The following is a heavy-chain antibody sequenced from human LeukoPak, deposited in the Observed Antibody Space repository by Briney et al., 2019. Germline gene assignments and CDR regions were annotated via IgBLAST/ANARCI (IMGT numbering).Heavy chain of an antibody. V-gene: IGHV3-11*04. CDR3: ARDSRYYDSSLK. CDR1: GFTFSDYY. CDR2: MSSSGSTI. J-gene: IGHJ4*02. Sequence: GGSLRLSCAASGFTFSDYYMSWIRQAPGKGLEWVSYMSSSGSTIYYADSVKGRFTISRDNVKNSLYLQMNSLRAEDTALYYCARDSRYYDSSLKWGQGTLVTVSS. D-gene: IGHD3-22*01.